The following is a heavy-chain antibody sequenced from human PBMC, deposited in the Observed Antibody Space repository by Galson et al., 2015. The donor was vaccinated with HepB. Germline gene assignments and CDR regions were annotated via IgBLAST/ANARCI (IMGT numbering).Heavy chain of an antibody. CDR3: ARGGGFGIDGY. V-gene: IGHV1-3*01. CDR2: INAGNGNT. J-gene: IGHJ4*02. CDR1: GYTFTSYA. Sequence: SCKASGYTFTSYAMHWVRQAPGQRLEWMGWINAGNGNTKYSQKFQGRVTITRDTSASTAYMELSSLRSEDTAVYYCARGGGFGIDGYWGQGTLVTVSS. D-gene: IGHD3-10*01.